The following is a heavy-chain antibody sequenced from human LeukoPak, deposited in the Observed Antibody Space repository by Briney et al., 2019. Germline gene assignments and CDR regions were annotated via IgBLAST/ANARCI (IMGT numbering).Heavy chain of an antibody. CDR1: GFTFRGHN. J-gene: IGHJ3*02. V-gene: IGHV3-33*08. D-gene: IGHD3-22*01. CDR3: AREYFYDSSGYSDAFDI. CDR2: IWYDGSYK. Sequence: GGSLRLSCSGSGFTFRGHNMHWVRQAPGKGLEWVAVIWYDGSYKYYADSVKGRFTISRDNSKNTLYLQMNSLRAEDTAVYYCAREYFYDSSGYSDAFDIWGQGTMVTVSS.